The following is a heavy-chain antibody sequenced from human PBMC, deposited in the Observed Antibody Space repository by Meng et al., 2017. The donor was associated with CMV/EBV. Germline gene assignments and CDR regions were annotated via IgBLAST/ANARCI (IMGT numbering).Heavy chain of an antibody. D-gene: IGHD1-26*01. Sequence: ASVKVSCKASGYTFTGYYMHWVRQAPGQGLEWMGWINPNSGGTNYAQKFQGRVTMTRDTSISTAYMELSRLRSDDTAVYYCARSFDRNYYYYGIDVWGQGTTVTVSS. J-gene: IGHJ6*02. V-gene: IGHV1-2*02. CDR2: INPNSGGT. CDR1: GYTFTGYY. CDR3: ARSFDRNYYYYGIDV.